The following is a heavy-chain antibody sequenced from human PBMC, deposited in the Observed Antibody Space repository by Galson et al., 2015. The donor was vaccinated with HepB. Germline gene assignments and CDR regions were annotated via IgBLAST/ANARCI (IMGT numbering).Heavy chain of an antibody. V-gene: IGHV3-30*03. J-gene: IGHJ4*02. CDR1: GFSFSSYG. CDR2: ISYDGSNK. Sequence: SLRLSCAASGFSFSSYGMHWVRQAPGKGLEWVAVISYDGSNKYYADSVKGRFTISRDNSKNTLYLQMNSLRPEDTAEYYCARVYYDSSGYCCGYFDYWGQGTQVTVPS. D-gene: IGHD3-22*01. CDR3: ARVYYDSSGYCCGYFDY.